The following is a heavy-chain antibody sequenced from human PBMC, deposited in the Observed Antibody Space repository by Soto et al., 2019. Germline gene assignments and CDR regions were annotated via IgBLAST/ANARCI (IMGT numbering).Heavy chain of an antibody. J-gene: IGHJ4*02. D-gene: IGHD3-16*01. V-gene: IGHV3-72*01. CDR3: VGESFYCFYD. CDR1: GFTLSDHH. Sequence: PGGSLRLSCAASGFTLSDHHINWVRRAPGKGLEWLGRSRRKSDSFRTEYAASVKGRFTISRDDSKNTIFLQMNTLKTDDAAVYYWVGESFYCFYDLGQGTLVTVS. CDR2: SRRKSDSFRT.